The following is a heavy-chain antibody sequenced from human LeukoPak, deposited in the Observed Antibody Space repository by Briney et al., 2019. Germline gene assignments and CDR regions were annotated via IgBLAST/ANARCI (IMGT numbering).Heavy chain of an antibody. D-gene: IGHD3-9*01. CDR3: AEDRGLVGERYSYQFYGMDV. V-gene: IGHV4-31*11. CDR1: GGSFSGYY. J-gene: IGHJ6*01. CDR2: ISYSGGT. Sequence: PSETLSLTCAVYGGSFSGYYWSWVRQHPEKGLVWIGYISYSGGTLYNPSLKSRVAISIDTSKNQFSLRLRSVTAADTAVYYCAEDRGLVGERYSYQFYGMDVWGQGTAVTVSS.